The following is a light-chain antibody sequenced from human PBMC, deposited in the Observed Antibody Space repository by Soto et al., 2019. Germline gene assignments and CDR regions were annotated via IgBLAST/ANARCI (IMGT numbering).Light chain of an antibody. V-gene: IGKV1-27*01. Sequence: DIQMTHSPSSLSASLGDRVTITCRASQGISVYLAWFQQKPGKVPKLLIYAASTLQSGVPSRFSGSGSGTDFTLTISSLQPEDVATYYCQKYNSAPLTFGGGTKV. J-gene: IGKJ4*01. CDR2: AAS. CDR3: QKYNSAPLT. CDR1: QGISVY.